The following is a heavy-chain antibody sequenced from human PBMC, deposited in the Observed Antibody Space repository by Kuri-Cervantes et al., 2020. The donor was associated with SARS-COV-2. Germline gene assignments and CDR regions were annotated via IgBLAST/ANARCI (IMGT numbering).Heavy chain of an antibody. V-gene: IGHV3-21*01. Sequence: GGSLRLSCAVSGFTFSSYSMNWVRQAPGKGLEWVSSISSSSSYIYYADSVKGRFTISRDNAKNSLYLQMNSLRAEDTAVYYCARQRDTAMDTASPFDYWGQGTLVTVSS. CDR1: GFTFSSYS. CDR2: ISSSSSYI. CDR3: ARQRDTAMDTASPFDY. D-gene: IGHD5-18*01. J-gene: IGHJ4*02.